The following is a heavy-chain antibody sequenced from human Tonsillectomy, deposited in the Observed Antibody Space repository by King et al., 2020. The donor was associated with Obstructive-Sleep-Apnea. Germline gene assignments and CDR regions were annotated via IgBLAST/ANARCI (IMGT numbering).Heavy chain of an antibody. CDR2: IDPGDSDI. D-gene: IGHD6-19*01. CDR3: ARGAVAATLSDYYFDY. V-gene: IGHV5-51*01. Sequence: VQLVESGAEVKKPGESLKISCQGSGYSFISYWIGWVRQMPGKGLEWMAMIDPGDSDIKYSPSFQGLVTMSVDKSSSTAYLQWSSLNVSDTALYFCARGAVAATLSDYYFDYWGRGPLVTASS. J-gene: IGHJ4*02. CDR1: GYSFISYW.